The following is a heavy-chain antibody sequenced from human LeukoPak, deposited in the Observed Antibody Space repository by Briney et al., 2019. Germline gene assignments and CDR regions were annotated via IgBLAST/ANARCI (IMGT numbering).Heavy chain of an antibody. J-gene: IGHJ4*02. D-gene: IGHD3-9*01. CDR3: ARFSLRYFDLDY. V-gene: IGHV3-66*01. CDR2: IYSGGST. CDR1: GFTVGSNY. Sequence: GGSLRLSCAASGFTVGSNYMTWVRQAPGKGLEWVSLIYSGGSTYYADSVKGRFTISRDNSKNTLYLQMNSLRAEDTAVYYCARFSLRYFDLDYWGQGTLVTVSS.